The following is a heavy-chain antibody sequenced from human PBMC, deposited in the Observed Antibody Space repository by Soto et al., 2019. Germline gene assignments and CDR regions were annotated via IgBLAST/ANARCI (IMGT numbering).Heavy chain of an antibody. Sequence: QVQLQESGPGLVKPSETLSLTCTVSGGSMRGQHWSWIRQPPVKGLEWIGHHSDSTNYNPSLETRITVLADTSHTQFSLKLSSVTAADTAVYYCATYTVGEGGRGYWGQGTLVTVSS. J-gene: IGHJ4*02. D-gene: IGHD3-16*01. V-gene: IGHV4-4*09. CDR1: GGSMRGQH. CDR3: ATYTVGEGGRGY. CDR2: HSDST.